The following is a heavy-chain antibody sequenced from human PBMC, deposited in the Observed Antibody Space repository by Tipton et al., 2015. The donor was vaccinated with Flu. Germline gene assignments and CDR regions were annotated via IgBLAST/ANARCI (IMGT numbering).Heavy chain of an antibody. J-gene: IGHJ5*02. D-gene: IGHD4-11*01. CDR3: ARRDYSNYVSEPKNWFDP. Sequence: TLSLTCTVSDDSITSYYRSWIRQPPGKGLEGNGNICQSGRTYDNPSLKSRVTISIDRSQNQFALKLTSVTAADTALYYCARRDYSNYVSEPKNWFDPWGQGTLVTVSS. CDR1: DDSITSYY. V-gene: IGHV4-59*08. CDR2: ICQSGRT.